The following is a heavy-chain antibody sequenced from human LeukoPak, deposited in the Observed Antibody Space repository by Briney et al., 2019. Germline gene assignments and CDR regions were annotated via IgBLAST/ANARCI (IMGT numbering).Heavy chain of an antibody. CDR3: ARRGASDYGDYDWYFDL. CDR1: GYTSTGYY. V-gene: IGHV1-2*02. CDR2: INPNSGGT. D-gene: IGHD4-17*01. Sequence: ASVKVSCKASGYTSTGYYMHWVRQAPGQGLEWMGWINPNSGGTNYAQKFQGRVTMTRDTSISTAYMELSRLRSDDTAVYYCARRGASDYGDYDWYFDLWGRGTLVTVSS. J-gene: IGHJ2*01.